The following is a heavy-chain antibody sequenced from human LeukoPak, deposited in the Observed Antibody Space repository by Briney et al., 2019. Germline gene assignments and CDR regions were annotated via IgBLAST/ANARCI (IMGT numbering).Heavy chain of an antibody. J-gene: IGHJ6*04. CDR2: ISSSSSYI. Sequence: GGSLRLSCAASGFIFSSYSMNWVRQAPGKGLEWVSSISSSSSYIYYADSVKGRFTVSRDNAKNSLYLQMNSLRAEDTAVYYCARAGFVAAAGTGYYYYGMDVWGKGTTVTVSS. V-gene: IGHV3-21*01. CDR3: ARAGFVAAAGTGYYYYGMDV. D-gene: IGHD6-13*01. CDR1: GFIFSSYS.